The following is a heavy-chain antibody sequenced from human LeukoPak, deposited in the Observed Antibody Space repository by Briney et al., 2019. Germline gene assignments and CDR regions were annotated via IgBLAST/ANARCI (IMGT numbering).Heavy chain of an antibody. V-gene: IGHV3-74*01. CDR3: VADSENRSGGDF. J-gene: IGHJ4*02. Sequence: GGSLRLSCAGSGFGFSGYWIHWVRQVPGKGLAWVSRIDSAGARIQYAGSVKGRFTISRDNAKSTVYLQMNSLRPEDTAVYYCVADSENRSGGDFWGQGTLVTVSS. CDR1: GFGFSGYW. CDR2: IDSAGARI. D-gene: IGHD3-10*01.